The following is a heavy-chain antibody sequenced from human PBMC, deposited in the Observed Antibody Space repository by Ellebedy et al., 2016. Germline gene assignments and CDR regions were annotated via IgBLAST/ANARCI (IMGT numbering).Heavy chain of an antibody. Sequence: GGSLRLSCAASGFTFSNAWMNWVRQAPGKGLEWVGRIKSKADGGAADYAAPVKGRFTISRDDSKNTLYLQMNSLKTEDTAVYFCTTVYRYNYDSAWGQGTLVTVSS. J-gene: IGHJ5*02. CDR1: GFTFSNAW. V-gene: IGHV3-15*01. CDR2: IKSKADGGAA. D-gene: IGHD5-18*01. CDR3: TTVYRYNYDSA.